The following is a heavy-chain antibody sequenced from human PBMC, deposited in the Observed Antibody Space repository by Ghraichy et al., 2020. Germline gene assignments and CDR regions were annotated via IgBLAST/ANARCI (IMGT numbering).Heavy chain of an antibody. V-gene: IGHV1-69*13. CDR1: GGTFSSYA. Sequence: SVKVSCKASGGTFSSYAISWVRQAPGQGLEWMGGIIPIFGTANYAQKFQGRVTITADESTSTAYMELSSLRSEDTAVYYCARMADHTYYYDSSGYYYVYWGQGTLVTVSS. J-gene: IGHJ4*02. CDR3: ARMADHTYYYDSSGYYYVY. D-gene: IGHD3-22*01. CDR2: IIPIFGTA.